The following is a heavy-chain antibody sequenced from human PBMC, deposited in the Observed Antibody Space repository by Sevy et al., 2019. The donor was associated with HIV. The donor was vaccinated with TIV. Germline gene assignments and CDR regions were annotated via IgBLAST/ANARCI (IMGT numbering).Heavy chain of an antibody. Sequence: GGSLRLSCVASEFIFNDAWMHWVRQAPGKGLEWVGRIKSNIDGAAIDYAAPVKGRVTISRDDSKNTVFLQMNSLKSEYTAVYFCTTKGRDGSGIGCQISWGQGTQVTVSS. CDR1: EFIFNDAW. V-gene: IGHV3-15*01. D-gene: IGHD2-15*01. CDR3: TTKGRDGSGIGCQIS. CDR2: IKSNIDGAAI. J-gene: IGHJ5*02.